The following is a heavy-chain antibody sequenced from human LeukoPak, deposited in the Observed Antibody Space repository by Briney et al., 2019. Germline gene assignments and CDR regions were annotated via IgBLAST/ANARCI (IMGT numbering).Heavy chain of an antibody. V-gene: IGHV1-2*02. Sequence: EASVKVSCKASGYTFTGYYMHWVRQAPGQGLEWMGWINPNSGGTNYAQKFQGRVTMTRDTSINTAYMELSGLTSDDTAIYYCARDLGDDSHIVVINRDYLDSWGQGTQVTVSS. J-gene: IGHJ4*02. D-gene: IGHD3-22*01. CDR2: INPNSGGT. CDR1: GYTFTGYY. CDR3: ARDLGDDSHIVVINRDYLDS.